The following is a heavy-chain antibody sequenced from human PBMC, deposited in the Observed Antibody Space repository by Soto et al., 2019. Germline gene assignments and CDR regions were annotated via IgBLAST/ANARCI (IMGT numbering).Heavy chain of an antibody. J-gene: IGHJ6*02. CDR3: ARAWKIEKFGVISMSKGLDV. Sequence: QVQLVESGGGLVKPGGSLRLSCAASGFIFSDYYMTWIRQAPGKGLEWFSCSSNRDRSTYYADSVKDRFVVSKDNAKNLVYLQMNSLRAEDTAVYFCARAWKIEKFGVISMSKGLDVWGQGTTVTVSS. CDR1: GFIFSDYY. V-gene: IGHV3-11*01. CDR2: SSNRDRST. D-gene: IGHD3-3*01.